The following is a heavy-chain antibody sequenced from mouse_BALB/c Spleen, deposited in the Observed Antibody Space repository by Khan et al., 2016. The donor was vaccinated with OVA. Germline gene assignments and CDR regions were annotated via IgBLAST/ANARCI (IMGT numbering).Heavy chain of an antibody. CDR1: GFSLTSYG. V-gene: IGHV2-9*02. J-gene: IGHJ3*01. Sequence: QMQLEESGPGLVAPSQSLSITCTVSGFSLTSYGVHWVRQPPGKGLEWLGVIWAGGSTNYNSALMYRLSISKDNSKSQVILKMNSLQTDDTARYYGAREGSTMITTAFAYWGQGTLVTVSA. CDR3: AREGSTMITTAFAY. CDR2: IWAGGST. D-gene: IGHD2-4*01.